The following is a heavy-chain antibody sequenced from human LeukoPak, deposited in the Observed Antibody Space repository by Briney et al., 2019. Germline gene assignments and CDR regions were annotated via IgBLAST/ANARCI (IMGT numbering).Heavy chain of an antibody. V-gene: IGHV3-23*01. CDR2: ISGSGGST. D-gene: IGHD3-16*01. Sequence: HTGGSLRLSCAASGFTFTNYAMTWVRQAPGEGLEWVSAISGSGGSTYYADSVKGRFTISRDNSKNTLYLQMNSLRAEDTAVYYCAKVLADDPDYWGQGTLVTVSS. CDR3: AKVLADDPDY. CDR1: GFTFTNYA. J-gene: IGHJ4*02.